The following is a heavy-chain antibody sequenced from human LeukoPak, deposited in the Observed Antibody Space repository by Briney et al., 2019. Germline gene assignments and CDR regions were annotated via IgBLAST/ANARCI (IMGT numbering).Heavy chain of an antibody. CDR2: ISGSGDST. CDR3: AKNRGSYYYFDY. D-gene: IGHD1-26*01. CDR1: GFTFSSYA. V-gene: IGHV3-23*01. J-gene: IGHJ4*02. Sequence: GGSLRLSCAASGFTFSSYAMSWVRQAPGKGLEWVSAISGSGDSTYYADSVKDRFTISRDKSKNTLYLQMNSLGAEDTAVYYCAKNRGSYYYFDYWGQGTLVTVSS.